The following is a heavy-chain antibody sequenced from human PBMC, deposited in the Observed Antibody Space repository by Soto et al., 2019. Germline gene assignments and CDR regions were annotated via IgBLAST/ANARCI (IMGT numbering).Heavy chain of an antibody. D-gene: IGHD3-16*01. V-gene: IGHV4-39*01. Sequence: QLQLQESGPGLVKPSETLSLTCTVSGGSISSSSCYWGWIRQPPGKGLEWIGGIYYSGSTYYNPSLHSGATISVDTAKNQFSLKLNSVTAADTAVYYCARHFEYDYDWGRGGYCDSWGQGTLVTVSS. J-gene: IGHJ4*02. CDR2: IYYSGST. CDR3: ARHFEYDYDWGRGGYCDS. CDR1: GGSISSSSCY.